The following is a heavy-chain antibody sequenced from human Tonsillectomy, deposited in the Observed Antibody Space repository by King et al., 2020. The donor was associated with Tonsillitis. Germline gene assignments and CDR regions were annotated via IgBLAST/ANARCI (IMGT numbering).Heavy chain of an antibody. Sequence: VQLVESGGGLVKPGGSLRLSCAASGFTFSSYSMNWVRQAPGKGLEWVSSISSSSSYIYYADSVKGRFTISRDNAKNSLYLQMNSLRAEDTAVYYCARDQEGGYYYDSSGYPDYWGQGTLVTVSS. V-gene: IGHV3-21*01. D-gene: IGHD3-22*01. J-gene: IGHJ4*02. CDR3: ARDQEGGYYYDSSGYPDY. CDR2: ISSSSSYI. CDR1: GFTFSSYS.